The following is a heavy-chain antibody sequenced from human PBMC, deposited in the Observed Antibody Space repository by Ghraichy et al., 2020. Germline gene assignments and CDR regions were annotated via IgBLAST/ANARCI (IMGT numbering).Heavy chain of an antibody. CDR1: GFSFSSYW. CDR3: ARGAGITDALDV. J-gene: IGHJ3*01. V-gene: IGHV3-7*01. CDR2: INQDGSDD. D-gene: IGHD6-25*01. Sequence: GESLNISCAASGFSFSSYWMTWVRQAPGKGLEWVANINQDGSDDFCVDSLKGRFTISRVNGKDSLYLQINSLRVEDTAVYYCARGAGITDALDVWGHGTRVSVSS.